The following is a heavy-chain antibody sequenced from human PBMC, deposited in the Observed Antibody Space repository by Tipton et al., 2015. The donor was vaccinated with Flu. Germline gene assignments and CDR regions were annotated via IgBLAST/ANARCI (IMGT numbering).Heavy chain of an antibody. V-gene: IGHV3-23*01. J-gene: IGHJ5*02. CDR2: ISVGSTDT. D-gene: IGHD1-26*01. Sequence: GSLRLSCAASGFTFSSSVMSWVRQAPGKGLDWVSTISVGSTDTYYADSVKGRFTISRDNSKNTLYLQMNSLRAEDTAVYYCARLILNSGSLAWFDPWGQGTLVTVSS. CDR1: GFTFSSSV. CDR3: ARLILNSGSLAWFDP.